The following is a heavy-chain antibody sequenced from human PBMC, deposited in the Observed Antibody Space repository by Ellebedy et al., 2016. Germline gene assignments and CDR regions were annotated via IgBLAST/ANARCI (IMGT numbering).Heavy chain of an antibody. CDR2: ISSSSSYI. CDR1: GFTFSTSW. CDR3: VNACSRPEAGRY. Sequence: GGSLRLSCAASGFTFSTSWMTWVRQAPGKGLEWVSSISSSSSYIYYADSVKGRFTVSRDNSKKTLYLQMNSLRGEDTAIYYCVNACSRPEAGRYWGQGTRVTVSS. D-gene: IGHD6-19*01. J-gene: IGHJ4*02. V-gene: IGHV3-21*04.